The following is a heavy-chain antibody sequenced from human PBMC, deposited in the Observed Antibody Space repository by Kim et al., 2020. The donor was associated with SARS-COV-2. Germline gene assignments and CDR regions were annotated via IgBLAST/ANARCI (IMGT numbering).Heavy chain of an antibody. CDR1: GFPFRSYW. J-gene: IGHJ4*02. CDR2: INNDGRVI. D-gene: IGHD7-27*01. Sequence: GGSLRLSCVVSGFPFRSYWMHWVRQAPGEGPVWVSRINNDGRVINYAASVEGRFTIYRDDAKNTLYLQMNSLRVEDTAIYFCGKDKGETGDLVDHWGQGTLVTVSS. V-gene: IGHV3-74*01. CDR3: GKDKGETGDLVDH.